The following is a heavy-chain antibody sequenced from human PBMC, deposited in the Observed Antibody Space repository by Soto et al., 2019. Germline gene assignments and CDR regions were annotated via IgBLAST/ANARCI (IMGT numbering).Heavy chain of an antibody. Sequence: ASVKVSCKASGGTFSSYAISWVRQAPGQGLEWMGGIIPIFGTANYAQKFQGRVTITADESTSTAYMELSSLRSEDTAVYYCARLGDFWSGYPLGYFDYWGQGTLVTVSS. D-gene: IGHD3-3*01. V-gene: IGHV1-69*13. CDR2: IIPIFGTA. CDR3: ARLGDFWSGYPLGYFDY. CDR1: GGTFSSYA. J-gene: IGHJ4*02.